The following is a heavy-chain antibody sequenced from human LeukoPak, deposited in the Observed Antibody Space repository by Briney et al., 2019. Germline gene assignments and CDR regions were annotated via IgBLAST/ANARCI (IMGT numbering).Heavy chain of an antibody. J-gene: IGHJ3*02. D-gene: IGHD3-10*01. CDR2: IIPIFGTA. Sequence: ASVKVSCKAPGGTFSSYAISWVRQAPGQGLEWMGRIIPIFGTANYAQKFQGRVTITTDESTSTAYMELSSLRSEDTAVYYCARQGLGNAFDIWGQGTMVTVSS. CDR1: GGTFSSYA. V-gene: IGHV1-69*05. CDR3: ARQGLGNAFDI.